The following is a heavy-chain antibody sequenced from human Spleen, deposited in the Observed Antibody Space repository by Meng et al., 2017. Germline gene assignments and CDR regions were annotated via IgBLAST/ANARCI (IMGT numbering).Heavy chain of an antibody. J-gene: IGHJ5*02. V-gene: IGHV4-39*01. CDR3: VRSRAWVRTGFDP. CDR2: IGHSGIT. Sequence: QPQLQESGPGLVKPSEALCLTCSVSGGSISTSGYYWGWIRQPPGKGLEWIGSIGHSGITYYTPSLKSRVTVSIDTSKSQFSLKLTSVTAADTAVYYCVRSRAWVRTGFDPWGQGTLVTVSS. CDR1: GGSISTSGYY. D-gene: IGHD1/OR15-1a*01.